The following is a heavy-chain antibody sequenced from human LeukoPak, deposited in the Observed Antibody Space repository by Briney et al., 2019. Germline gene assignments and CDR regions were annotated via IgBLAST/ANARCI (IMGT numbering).Heavy chain of an antibody. D-gene: IGHD3-9*01. Sequence: GGSLRLSCTASGFTFSSYSMNWVRQAPGKGLEWVSSISGSSSYIYYADSVKGRFTISRDNAKNSLYLQMNSLRAGDTAVYYCAKCILTGYYKGYMDVWGKGTTVTISS. J-gene: IGHJ6*03. V-gene: IGHV3-21*04. CDR3: AKCILTGYYKGYMDV. CDR1: GFTFSSYS. CDR2: ISGSSSYI.